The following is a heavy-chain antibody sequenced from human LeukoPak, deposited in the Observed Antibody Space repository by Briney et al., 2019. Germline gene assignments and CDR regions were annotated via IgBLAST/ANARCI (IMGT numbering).Heavy chain of an antibody. Sequence: GGSLRLSCAASGFTFSSYSMNWVRQAPGKGLEWVSSISSSSSYIYYADSVKGRFTISRDNSKNTLYLQMNSLRAEDTAVYYCARDLAHYDILTGSDDAFDIWGQGTMVTVSS. V-gene: IGHV3-21*01. J-gene: IGHJ3*02. D-gene: IGHD3-9*01. CDR1: GFTFSSYS. CDR3: ARDLAHYDILTGSDDAFDI. CDR2: ISSSSSYI.